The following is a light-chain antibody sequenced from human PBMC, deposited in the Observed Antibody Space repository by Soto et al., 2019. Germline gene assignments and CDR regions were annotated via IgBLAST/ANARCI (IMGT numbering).Light chain of an antibody. CDR3: MLYMRHGILV. J-gene: IGLJ3*02. CDR1: SGSVSTNHH. V-gene: IGLV8-61*01. Sequence: QTVVTQEPSFSVSPGGTVTLTCGLTSGSVSTNHHPSWYQQTPGQAPRTLIYSTDTRSSGVPDRFSGSILGDKAALTITGAQAGDESDYYCMLYMRHGILVFGGGTKLTVL. CDR2: STD.